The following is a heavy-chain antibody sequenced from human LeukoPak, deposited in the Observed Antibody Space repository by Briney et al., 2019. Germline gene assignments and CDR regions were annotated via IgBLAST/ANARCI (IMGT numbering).Heavy chain of an antibody. V-gene: IGHV3-23*01. CDR1: GFTFSSYA. Sequence: PGGSLRLSCAASGFTFSSYAMSWVRQAPGKGLEWVSAISGSGGSTYYADSVKGRFTISRDNSKNTLYLQMNSLRAEDTAVYYCAKGGPYCSGGSCYPDHKDAFDIWGQGTMVTVSS. J-gene: IGHJ3*02. CDR3: AKGGPYCSGGSCYPDHKDAFDI. D-gene: IGHD2-15*01. CDR2: ISGSGGST.